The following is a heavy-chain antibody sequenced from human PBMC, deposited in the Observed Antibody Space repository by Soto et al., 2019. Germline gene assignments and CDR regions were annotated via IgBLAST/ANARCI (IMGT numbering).Heavy chain of an antibody. CDR2: IYYSGRT. CDR1: GGSLSSVDYY. J-gene: IGHJ6*02. Sequence: SETLALTCTVSGGSLSSVDYYWGWIRPPPGKGLEWIGYIYYSGRTYYNPSLKSRVTISVDTSKHQFSLKLSSVTTADTAVYYFAREGTAMVSDYYYYGMDVWGQGTTVTV. D-gene: IGHD5-18*01. CDR3: AREGTAMVSDYYYYGMDV. V-gene: IGHV4-30-4*02.